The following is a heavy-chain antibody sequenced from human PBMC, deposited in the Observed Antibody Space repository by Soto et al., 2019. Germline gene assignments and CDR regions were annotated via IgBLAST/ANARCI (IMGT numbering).Heavy chain of an antibody. CDR1: GYTFTGYY. J-gene: IGHJ6*02. V-gene: IGHV1-2*02. CDR3: ARVAAARRYYYGMDV. Sequence: QVQLVQSGAEVKKPGASVKVSCKASGYTFTGYYMHWVRQAPGQGLEWMGWINPNSGGTNYAQKFQGRVTMTRDTSISTAYVELSRLRSDDTAVYYCARVAAARRYYYGMDVWGQGTTVTVSS. CDR2: INPNSGGT. D-gene: IGHD6-13*01.